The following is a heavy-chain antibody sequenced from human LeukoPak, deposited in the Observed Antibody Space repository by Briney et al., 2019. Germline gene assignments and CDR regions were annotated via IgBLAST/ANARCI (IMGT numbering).Heavy chain of an antibody. J-gene: IGHJ4*02. CDR2: MNPSSGNT. V-gene: IGHV1-8*02. CDR3: ARGPSGHRSDFDY. Sequence: ASVKVSCKASGYTFSNYDINWVRQATGQGLEWMAWMNPSSGNTAYAQKLQGRVTLTRDTSIDTAYMELSSLRSEDTAVYYCARGPSGHRSDFDYWGQGTLATVSS. D-gene: IGHD1-1*01. CDR1: GYTFSNYD.